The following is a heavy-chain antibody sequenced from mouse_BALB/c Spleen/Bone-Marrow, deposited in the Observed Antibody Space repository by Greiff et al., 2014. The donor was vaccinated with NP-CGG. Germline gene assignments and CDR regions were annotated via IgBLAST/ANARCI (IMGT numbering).Heavy chain of an antibody. CDR1: GYTFTDYT. Sequence: QVHVKQSGPELVRPGVSVKISCKGSGYTFTDYTMHWVKQSHAKSLEWIGVISTYSGNTNYNQKFKGKATMTVDKSSSTAYMELARLTSEDSAIYYCARGIYYDSTWFAYWGQGTLVTVSA. CDR2: ISTYSGNT. D-gene: IGHD2-4*01. V-gene: IGHV1-67*01. J-gene: IGHJ3*01. CDR3: ARGIYYDSTWFAY.